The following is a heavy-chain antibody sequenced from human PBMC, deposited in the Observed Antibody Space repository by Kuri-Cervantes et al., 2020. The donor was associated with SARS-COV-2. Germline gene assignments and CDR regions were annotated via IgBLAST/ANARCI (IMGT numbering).Heavy chain of an antibody. J-gene: IGHJ4*02. Sequence: GGSLRLSCSASGFTFSSYAMHWVRQAPGKGLEYVSAISSNGGSTYYADSVKGRFTISRDNSKNTLYLQMSSLRAEDTAVYYCAKGYCSSTSCYRGGYWGQGTLVTVSS. V-gene: IGHV3-64D*08. CDR1: GFTFSSYA. D-gene: IGHD2-2*02. CDR2: ISSNGGST. CDR3: AKGYCSSTSCYRGGY.